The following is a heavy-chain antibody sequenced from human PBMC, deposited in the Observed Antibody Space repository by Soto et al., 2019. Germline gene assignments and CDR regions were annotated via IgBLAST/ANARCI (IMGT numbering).Heavy chain of an antibody. CDR3: ARGFDLLRTDFYYYIDV. CDR2: MNPNRGNI. Sequence: QVQLVQSGAEVKKPGASVKVSCKASGYTFTSYDINWVRQATGQGLEWMGWMNPNRGNIGYAQKLQARVTMTRNSSISTAYRELCSLRSEDTAVHYCARGFDLLRTDFYYYIDVWGKGTTVTVSS. V-gene: IGHV1-8*01. CDR1: GYTFTSYD. D-gene: IGHD3-22*01. J-gene: IGHJ6*03.